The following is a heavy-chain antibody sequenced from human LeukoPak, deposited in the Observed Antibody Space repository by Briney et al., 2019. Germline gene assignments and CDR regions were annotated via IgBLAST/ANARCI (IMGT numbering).Heavy chain of an antibody. Sequence: GGSLRLSCAASGFTFSSYAMHWVRQAPGKGLEWVAVISYDGSNKYYADSVKGRFTISRDNSKNTLYLQMYSLRAKDTAVYYCAGYRSGYDPLYYYYYGMDVWGQGTTVTVSS. D-gene: IGHD5-12*01. V-gene: IGHV3-30*04. CDR2: ISYDGSNK. CDR3: AGYRSGYDPLYYYYYGMDV. CDR1: GFTFSSYA. J-gene: IGHJ6*02.